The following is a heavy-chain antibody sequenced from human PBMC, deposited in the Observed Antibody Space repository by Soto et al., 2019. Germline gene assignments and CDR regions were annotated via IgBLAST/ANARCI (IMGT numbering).Heavy chain of an antibody. D-gene: IGHD2-2*02. J-gene: IGHJ6*02. CDR1: GFTFSSYA. Sequence: GGSLRLSCAASGFTFSSYAMHWVRQAPGKGLEWVAVMSYDGSNKYYADSVKGRFTISRDNSKNTLYLQMNSLRAEDTAVYYCARDQVVVVPAAIQDYYYYYGMDVWGQGTTVTVSS. CDR2: MSYDGSNK. CDR3: ARDQVVVVPAAIQDYYYYYGMDV. V-gene: IGHV3-30-3*01.